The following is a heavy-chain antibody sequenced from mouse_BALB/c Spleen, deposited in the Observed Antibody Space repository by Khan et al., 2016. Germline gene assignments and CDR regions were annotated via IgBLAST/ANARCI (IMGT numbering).Heavy chain of an antibody. Sequence: VQLQQSGAELVKPGASVKLSCTASGFNIKDTYIHWVKQSPEQGLEWIGRIDPATGNPKFDPKFKGKATVTTDTSSNTAYLHLSSLTSEDTGVLYCAGDYGTSYDYWGQGTTRTVSS. D-gene: IGHD1-1*01. J-gene: IGHJ2*01. CDR3: AGDYGTSYDY. V-gene: IGHV14-3*02. CDR1: GFNIKDTY. CDR2: IDPATGNP.